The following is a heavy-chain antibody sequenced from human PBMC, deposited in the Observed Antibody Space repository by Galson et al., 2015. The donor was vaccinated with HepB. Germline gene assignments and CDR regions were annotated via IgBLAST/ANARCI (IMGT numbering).Heavy chain of an antibody. V-gene: IGHV2-70*01. CDR2: IDWDDDK. D-gene: IGHD6-13*01. J-gene: IGHJ3*02. CDR1: GFSLSTSGMC. CDR3: ARIPRYSSSLDAFDI. Sequence: PALVKPTQTLTLTCTFSGFSLSTSGMCVSWIRQPPGKALEWLALIDWDDDKYYSTSLKTRLTISKDTSKNQVVLTMTNMDPVDTATYYCARIPRYSSSLDAFDIWGQGTMVTVSS.